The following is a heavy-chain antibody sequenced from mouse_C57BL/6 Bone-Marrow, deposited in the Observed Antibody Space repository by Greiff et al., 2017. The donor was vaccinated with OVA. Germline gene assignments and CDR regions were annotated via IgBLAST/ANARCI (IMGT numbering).Heavy chain of an antibody. J-gene: IGHJ2*01. D-gene: IGHD3-2*02. Sequence: VKLQESGAELARPGASVKLSCKASGYTFTSYGISWVKQRTGQGLEWIGEIYPRSGNTYYNEKFKGKATLTADKSSSTAYMELRSLTSEDSAVYFCARRGRTAQAPFGYWGQGTTLTVSS. CDR1: GYTFTSYG. CDR2: IYPRSGNT. V-gene: IGHV1-81*01. CDR3: ARRGRTAQAPFGY.